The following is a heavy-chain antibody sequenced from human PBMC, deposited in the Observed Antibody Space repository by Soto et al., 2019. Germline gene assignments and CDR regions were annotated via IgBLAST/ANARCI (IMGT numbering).Heavy chain of an antibody. J-gene: IGHJ6*02. D-gene: IGHD6-19*01. CDR3: AKDSSSGWTDYYYYGMDV. Sequence: QVQLVESGGGVVQPGRSLRLSCAASGFTFSSYGMHWVRQAPGKGLEWVAVISYDGSNKYYADSVKGRFTISRDNSKNTLYLQMNSLRDEDTAVYYCAKDSSSGWTDYYYYGMDVWGQGTTVTVSS. CDR2: ISYDGSNK. V-gene: IGHV3-30*18. CDR1: GFTFSSYG.